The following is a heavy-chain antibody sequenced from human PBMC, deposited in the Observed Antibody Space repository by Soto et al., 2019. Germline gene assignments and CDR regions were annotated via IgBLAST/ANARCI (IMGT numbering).Heavy chain of an antibody. D-gene: IGHD3-22*01. CDR2: IFYSGST. J-gene: IGHJ4*02. CDR1: GGSRTEYY. V-gene: IGHV4-30-4*01. Sequence: TSATLALTGLVAGGSRTEYYLSWLRQPPGKGLEWIGYIFYSGSTYYNPSLKSRVTISIDTSKNQFSLKPSSVTAADTAVYYCARAFDDSSHYYGGLGYCGQGTLVTVSS. CDR3: ARAFDDSSHYYGGLGY.